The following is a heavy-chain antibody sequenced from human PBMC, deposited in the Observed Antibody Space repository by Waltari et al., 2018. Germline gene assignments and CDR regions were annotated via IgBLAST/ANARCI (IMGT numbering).Heavy chain of an antibody. V-gene: IGHV3-48*01. CDR2: ISSSSSTI. D-gene: IGHD4-17*01. CDR3: ARDYGDYVDY. Sequence: EVQLVESGGGLVQPGGSLRLSCAASGFTFSSYSLNWVRQAPGKGLEWVSYISSSSSTIYYADSVKGRFTISRDNAKNSLYLQMNSLRAEDTAVYYCARDYGDYVDYWGQGTLVTVSS. J-gene: IGHJ4*02. CDR1: GFTFSSYS.